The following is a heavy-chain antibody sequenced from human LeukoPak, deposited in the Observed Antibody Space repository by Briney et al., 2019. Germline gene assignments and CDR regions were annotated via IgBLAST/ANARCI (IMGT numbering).Heavy chain of an antibody. CDR2: ISGGSSGST. D-gene: IGHD2-21*02. J-gene: IGHJ4*02. Sequence: VEPGWFLRPSCASSGFTFSDYAMSWVRQPPGKGLEWLSVISGGSSGSTYYAACVTGRFTVSRHKSKNTVDLQMNNLRVDDTAIYYCAKDHANTPVVTNWGKGIMVTVSS. CDR1: GFTFSDYA. CDR3: AKDHANTPVVTN. V-gene: IGHV3-23*01.